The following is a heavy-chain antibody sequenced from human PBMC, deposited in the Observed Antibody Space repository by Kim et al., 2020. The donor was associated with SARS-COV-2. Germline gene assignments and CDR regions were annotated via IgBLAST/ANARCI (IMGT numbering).Heavy chain of an antibody. D-gene: IGHD3-3*01. Sequence: GGSLRISCAASGFTFSSYNMHWVRQATGKGLEWVSAIGTAGDTYYVGSVKGRFTISRENAKHSLYLQMNRLRVGATAVYYCLRVATVLGVDYGMDVWGQG. CDR2: IGTAGDT. CDR3: LRVATVLGVDYGMDV. CDR1: GFTFSSYN. V-gene: IGHV3-13*01. J-gene: IGHJ6*02.